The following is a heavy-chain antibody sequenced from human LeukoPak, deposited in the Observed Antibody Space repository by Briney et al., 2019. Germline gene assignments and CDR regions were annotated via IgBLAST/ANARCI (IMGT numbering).Heavy chain of an antibody. D-gene: IGHD1-26*01. V-gene: IGHV3-23*01. CDR1: GLTFSSYA. CDR3: AKEYTGTFSPFPSYFDN. J-gene: IGHJ4*02. Sequence: GGSLRLSCAASGLTFSSYAMNWVRQAPGKGLEWVSAITGSGGRTYYADSVKGRFTISRDNSKNTLYLQMNSLRAEDTAIYYCAKEYTGTFSPFPSYFDNWGQGTLVTVSS. CDR2: ITGSGGRT.